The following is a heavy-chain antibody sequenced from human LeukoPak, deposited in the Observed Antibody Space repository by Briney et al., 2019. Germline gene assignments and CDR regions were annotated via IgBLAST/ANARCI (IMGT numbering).Heavy chain of an antibody. CDR1: GFTFSSYA. D-gene: IGHD3-9*01. CDR3: AKSRYYDILTGYLH. V-gene: IGHV3-21*01. CDR2: ISSSSSYI. Sequence: GGSLRLSCAASGFTFSSYAMSWVRQAPGKGLEWVSSISSSSSYIYYADSVKGRFTISRDNAKNSLYLQMNSLRAEDTAVYYCAKSRYYDILTGYLHWGQGTLVTVSS. J-gene: IGHJ4*02.